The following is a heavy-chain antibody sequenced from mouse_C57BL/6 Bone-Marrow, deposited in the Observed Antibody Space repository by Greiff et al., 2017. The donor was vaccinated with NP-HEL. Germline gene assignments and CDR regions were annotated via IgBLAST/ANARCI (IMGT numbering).Heavy chain of an antibody. D-gene: IGHD1-1*01. V-gene: IGHV5-4*03. CDR1: GFTFSSYA. Sequence: VMLVESGGGLVKPGGSLKLSCAASGFTFSSYAMSWVRQTPEKRLEWVATISDGGSYTYYPDNVKGRFTISRDNAKNNLYLQMSHLKSEDTAMYYCAGYYGSTSYWYFDVWGTGTTVTVSS. J-gene: IGHJ1*03. CDR2: ISDGGSYT. CDR3: AGYYGSTSYWYFDV.